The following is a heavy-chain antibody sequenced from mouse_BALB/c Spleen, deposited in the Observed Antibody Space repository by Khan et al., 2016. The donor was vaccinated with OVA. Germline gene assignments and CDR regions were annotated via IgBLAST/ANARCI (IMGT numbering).Heavy chain of an antibody. CDR3: ARSVTITTVVATDFDY. V-gene: IGHV3-2*02. CDR1: GYSITSDYA. Sequence: EVQLQESGPGLVKPSQSLSLTCTVTGYSITSDYAWNWIRQFPGNKLEWMGYISYSGRTSYNPSLKSRIPITRDTSKNQFFLPLNSVTTEDTATYYCARSVTITTVVATDFDYWGQGTTLTVSS. CDR2: ISYSGRT. D-gene: IGHD1-1*01. J-gene: IGHJ2*01.